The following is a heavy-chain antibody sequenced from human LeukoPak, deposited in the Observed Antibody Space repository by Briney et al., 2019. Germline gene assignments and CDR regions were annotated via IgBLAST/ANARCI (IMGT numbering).Heavy chain of an antibody. D-gene: IGHD3-10*01. CDR2: MNPNSGNT. CDR1: VYTFTSYE. J-gene: IGHJ4*02. Sequence: SVKVSCKASVYTFTSYEINWVRQATGHRLEWMGWMNPNSGNTGYAQKFQGRVTMTRNTSISTAYMGLSSLRSEDTAVYYCAKGYYGSGSYYFYWGQGTLVTVSS. V-gene: IGHV1-8*01. CDR3: AKGYYGSGSYYFY.